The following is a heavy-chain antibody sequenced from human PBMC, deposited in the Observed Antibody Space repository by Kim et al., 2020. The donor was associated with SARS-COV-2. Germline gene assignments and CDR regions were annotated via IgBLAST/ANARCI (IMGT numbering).Heavy chain of an antibody. CDR3: ATASGSYYANY. CDR2: IYYDGSKI. CDR1: GFTFRNYG. J-gene: IGHJ4*02. Sequence: GGSLRLSCAASGFTFRNYGMHWVRQAPGRGLEWVAVIYYDGSKIYYADSVKGRFTISRDNSKKTLYLQMNSLRAGDTAVYYCATASGSYYANYWGQGTLVSVSS. D-gene: IGHD1-26*01. V-gene: IGHV3-33*01.